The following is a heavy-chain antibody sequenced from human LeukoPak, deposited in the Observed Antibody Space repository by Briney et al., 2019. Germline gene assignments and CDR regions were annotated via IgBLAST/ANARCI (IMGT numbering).Heavy chain of an antibody. V-gene: IGHV1-2*02. D-gene: IGHD6-19*01. CDR3: AIAVAGTGSFDY. Sequence: ASVKVSCKASGYTFTAYYMHWVRQAPGQGLEWMGWINPNSGGTNYAQKFQGRVTMTRDTSISTAYMELSSLRSEDTAVYYCAIAVAGTGSFDYWGQGTLVTVSS. J-gene: IGHJ4*02. CDR1: GYTFTAYY. CDR2: INPNSGGT.